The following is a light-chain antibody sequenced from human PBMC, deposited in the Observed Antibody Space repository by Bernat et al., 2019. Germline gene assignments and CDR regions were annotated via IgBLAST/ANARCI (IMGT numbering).Light chain of an antibody. CDR3: QQRSNWSPIFT. J-gene: IGKJ3*01. CDR1: QSVTSY. Sequence: EIVLTQSPATLSLSPGERATLSCRASQSVTSYLAWYQQKPGQAPRLLIYDTSNRATGIPARFSGSGSGTDFTLTISSLEPEDFAVYYCQQRSNWSPIFTFGPGTKLDIK. CDR2: DTS. V-gene: IGKV3-11*01.